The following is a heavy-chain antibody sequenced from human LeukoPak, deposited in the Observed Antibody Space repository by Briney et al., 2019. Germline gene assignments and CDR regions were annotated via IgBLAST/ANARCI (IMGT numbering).Heavy chain of an antibody. Sequence: PGGSLRLSCAASGFTVSSNYMSWGRQAPGKGLGWVSVIYSGGSTYYADSVKGRFTISRDNSKNTLYLQMNSLRAEDTAVYYCARDMVRASAAAGGFDYWGQGTLVTVSS. V-gene: IGHV3-66*01. CDR1: GFTVSSNY. D-gene: IGHD3-10*01. J-gene: IGHJ4*02. CDR2: IYSGGST. CDR3: ARDMVRASAAAGGFDY.